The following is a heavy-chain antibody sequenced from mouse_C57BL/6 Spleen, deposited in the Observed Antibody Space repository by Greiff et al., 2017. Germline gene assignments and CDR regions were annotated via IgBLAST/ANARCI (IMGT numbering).Heavy chain of an antibody. V-gene: IGHV14-4*01. CDR1: GFNIKDDY. D-gene: IGHD2-1*01. CDR2: IDPENGDT. J-gene: IGHJ2*01. Sequence: VQLQQSGAELVRPGASVKLSCTASGFNIKDDYMHWVKQRPEQGLEWIGWIDPENGDTEYASKFQGKATITADTSSNTAYLQLSSLTSEDTAVYYFTKGYGNINSPYYFDYWGQGTTLTVSS. CDR3: TKGYGNINSPYYFDY.